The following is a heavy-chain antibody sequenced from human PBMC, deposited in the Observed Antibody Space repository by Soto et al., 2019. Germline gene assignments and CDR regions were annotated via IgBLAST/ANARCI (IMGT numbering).Heavy chain of an antibody. CDR2: IYYSGST. CDR3: AREAWNYDYYYYYMDV. CDR1: GGSISSGGYY. D-gene: IGHD1-7*01. V-gene: IGHV4-31*03. Sequence: SETLSLTCTVSGGSISSGGYYWSWIRQHPGKGLEWIGYIYYSGSTYYNPSLKSRVTISVDTSKNQFSLKLSSVTAADTAVYYCAREAWNYDYYYYYMDVWGKGTTVTVSS. J-gene: IGHJ6*03.